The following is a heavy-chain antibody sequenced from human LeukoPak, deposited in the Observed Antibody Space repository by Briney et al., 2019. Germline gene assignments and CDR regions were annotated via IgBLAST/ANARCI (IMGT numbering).Heavy chain of an antibody. J-gene: IGHJ4*02. D-gene: IGHD5-18*01. CDR1: GFTFSSYW. V-gene: IGHV3-74*01. CDR2: INSDGSSI. Sequence: PGESLRLSCVASGFTFSSYWMHWVRQAPGKGLVWVSRINSDGSSISYADSVKGRFTISRDNAKNTLYLQMNSLRAEDTAVYYCARGGGYSYGSFDYWGQGTLVTVSS. CDR3: ARGGGYSYGSFDY.